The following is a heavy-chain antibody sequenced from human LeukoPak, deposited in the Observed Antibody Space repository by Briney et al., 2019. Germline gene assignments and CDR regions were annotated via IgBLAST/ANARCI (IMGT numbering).Heavy chain of an antibody. D-gene: IGHD2-21*01. Sequence: PSETLSLTCTVSGYSISSGYYWGWIRQPPGKGLEWIGSIYHSGSTYYNPSLKSRVTISVDTSKNQFSLKLSSVTAADTAVYYCAREKVGMGFDYWGQGTLVTVSS. V-gene: IGHV4-38-2*02. CDR1: GYSISSGYY. CDR2: IYHSGST. CDR3: AREKVGMGFDY. J-gene: IGHJ4*02.